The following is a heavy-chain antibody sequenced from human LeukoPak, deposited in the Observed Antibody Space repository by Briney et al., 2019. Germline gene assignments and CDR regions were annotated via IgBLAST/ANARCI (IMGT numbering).Heavy chain of an antibody. CDR2: ISWNSGNI. V-gene: IGHV3-9*01. Sequence: GGSLRLSCAASGFTFYDYAMHWVRQVPGKGLEWGSGISWNSGNIEYADSVKGRFTISRDNAKKSLFLQMNSLRAEDTALYYCPRDPSYSSSSPYFDYWGQGVLVTVSS. J-gene: IGHJ4*02. CDR1: GFTFYDYA. D-gene: IGHD6-6*01. CDR3: PRDPSYSSSSPYFDY.